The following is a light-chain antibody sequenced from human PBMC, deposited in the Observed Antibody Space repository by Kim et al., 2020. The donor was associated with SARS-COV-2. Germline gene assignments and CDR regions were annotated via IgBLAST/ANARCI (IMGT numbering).Light chain of an antibody. CDR2: DAS. Sequence: LSPGERATLSCSASQSVSSYLAWYQQKHGQAPRLLIYDASNRATGIPARFSGSGSGTDFTLTISSLGPEDFAVYYCQQRGNWPLTFGGGTKVDIK. J-gene: IGKJ4*01. CDR3: QQRGNWPLT. V-gene: IGKV3-11*01. CDR1: QSVSSY.